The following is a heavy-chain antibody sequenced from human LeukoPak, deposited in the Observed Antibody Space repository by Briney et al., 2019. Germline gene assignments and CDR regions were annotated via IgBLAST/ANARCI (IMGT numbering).Heavy chain of an antibody. Sequence: ASVKVSCKASGYTFTSYYMHWVRQAPGQGLEWMGIINPSGGSTSYARKFQGRVTMTRDTSTSTVYMELSSLRSEDTAVYYCARVGIQLWSWYYFDYWGQGTLVTVSS. CDR3: ARVGIQLWSWYYFDY. V-gene: IGHV1-46*01. CDR2: INPSGGST. J-gene: IGHJ4*02. D-gene: IGHD5-18*01. CDR1: GYTFTSYY.